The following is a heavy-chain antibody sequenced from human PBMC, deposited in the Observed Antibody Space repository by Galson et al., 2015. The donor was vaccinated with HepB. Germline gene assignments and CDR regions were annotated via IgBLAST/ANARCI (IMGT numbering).Heavy chain of an antibody. CDR1: GFTFSSYS. CDR2: ISSSSSYI. V-gene: IGHV3-21*01. J-gene: IGHJ3*02. Sequence: SLRLSCAASGFTFSSYSMNWVRQAPGKGLEWVSSISSSSSYIYYADSVKGRFTISRDNAKNSLYLQMNSLRAEDTAVYYCARDQGWSDAFDIWGQGTMVTVSS. D-gene: IGHD6-19*01. CDR3: ARDQGWSDAFDI.